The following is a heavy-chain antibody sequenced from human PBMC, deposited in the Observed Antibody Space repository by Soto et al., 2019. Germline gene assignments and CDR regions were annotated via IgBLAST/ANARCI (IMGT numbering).Heavy chain of an antibody. CDR3: AKDQDRFSDYARHGSNWFDP. D-gene: IGHD5-12*01. J-gene: IGHJ5*02. CDR2: IYYSGTT. CDR1: GDSIISGGYY. Sequence: QGQLQESGPGLVKPSETLSLTCTVSGDSIISGGYYWSWIRQHPEKGLEWIGCIYYSGTTYYNPSLKSRVSISVDTSKSQFSLKLSSVTAADTAVYYCAKDQDRFSDYARHGSNWFDPWGQGTLVTVSS. V-gene: IGHV4-31*03.